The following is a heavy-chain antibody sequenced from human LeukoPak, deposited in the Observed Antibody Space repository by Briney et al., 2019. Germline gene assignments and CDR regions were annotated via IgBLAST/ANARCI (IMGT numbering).Heavy chain of an antibody. D-gene: IGHD3-10*01. J-gene: IGHJ4*02. V-gene: IGHV1-8*01. CDR1: GYTFTSYD. CDR3: ARGQSMVRGVITRY. CDR2: MNPNSGNT. Sequence: ASVKVSCKASGYTFTSYDINWVRQATGQGLEWMGWMNPNSGNTGYAQKFQGRVTMTRNTSISTAYMELSSLRSEDTAVYYCARGQSMVRGVITRYWGQGTLVTVSS.